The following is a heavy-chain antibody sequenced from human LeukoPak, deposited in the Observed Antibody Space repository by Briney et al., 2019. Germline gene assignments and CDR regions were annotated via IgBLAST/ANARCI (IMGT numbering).Heavy chain of an antibody. V-gene: IGHV4-59*01. Sequence: PSETLSLTCTVSGGSISSYYWSWIRQPPGKGLEWIGYIYYSGSTNYNPSLKSRVTISVDTSKNQFSLKLSSVTAADTAVYYCARTITGGLLWFGELNYYFDYWGQGTLVTVSS. CDR1: GGSISSYY. J-gene: IGHJ4*02. CDR3: ARTITGGLLWFGELNYYFDY. CDR2: IYYSGST. D-gene: IGHD3-10*01.